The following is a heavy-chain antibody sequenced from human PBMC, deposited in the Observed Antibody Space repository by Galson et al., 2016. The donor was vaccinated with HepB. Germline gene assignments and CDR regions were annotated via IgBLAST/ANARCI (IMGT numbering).Heavy chain of an antibody. J-gene: IGHJ5*02. CDR3: ARGRYYGTSGYYWFDV. D-gene: IGHD3-22*01. CDR1: AYIFRNYG. Sequence: SVKVSCKASAYIFRNYGLTWVRQVPGQGLEWMGWISVYTGNTNYAQKFQGRVTVSTDTSTNTGYMELRSLKSDDTAVYYCARGRYYGTSGYYWFDVWGQGTLVTVSS. CDR2: ISVYTGNT. V-gene: IGHV1-18*04.